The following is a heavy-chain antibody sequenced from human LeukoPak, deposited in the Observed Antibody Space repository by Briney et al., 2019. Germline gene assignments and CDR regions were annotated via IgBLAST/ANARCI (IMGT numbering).Heavy chain of an antibody. Sequence: GGSLRLSCAASGFTLSSYSMNWARQAPGKGLEWVSSLIISTTYIYYSDSVRGRFTISRDSAKNSLYLQMNSLRAEDTAVYYCARGSKDRLVGYFDYLDYGMDVWGQGTTVTVSS. J-gene: IGHJ6*02. CDR1: GFTLSSYS. CDR2: LIISTTYI. CDR3: ARGSKDRLVGYFDYLDYGMDV. V-gene: IGHV3-21*01. D-gene: IGHD3-9*01.